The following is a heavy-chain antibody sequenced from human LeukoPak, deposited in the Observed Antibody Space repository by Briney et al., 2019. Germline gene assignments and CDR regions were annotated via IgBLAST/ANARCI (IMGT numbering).Heavy chain of an antibody. D-gene: IGHD3-22*01. CDR1: GGSISSGGYY. CDR3: ARVRSRYYYDSSGYYTD. V-gene: IGHV4-31*03. CDR2: IYYSGST. J-gene: IGHJ4*02. Sequence: SQTLSLTCTGSGGSISSGGYYWSWIRQHPGKGLEWIGYIYYSGSTYYNPSLKSRVTISVDTSKNQFTLKLSSVTAADTAVYYCARVRSRYYYDSSGYYTDWGQGTLVTVSS.